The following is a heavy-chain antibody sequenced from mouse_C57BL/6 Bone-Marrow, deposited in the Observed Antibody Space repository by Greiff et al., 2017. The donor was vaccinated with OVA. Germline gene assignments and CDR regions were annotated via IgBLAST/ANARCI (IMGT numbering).Heavy chain of an antibody. CDR1: GFSLSTFGMG. CDR3: ARIITTVVAPYYYAMDD. Sequence: QVTLKESGPGILQPSQTLSLTCSFSGFSLSTFGMGVGWIRQPSGKGLEWLAHIWWDDDKYYNPALKSRLTISKDTSKNQVFLKIANVDTADTATYYCARIITTVVAPYYYAMDDWGQGTSVTVSS. J-gene: IGHJ4*01. CDR2: IWWDDDK. D-gene: IGHD1-1*01. V-gene: IGHV8-8*01.